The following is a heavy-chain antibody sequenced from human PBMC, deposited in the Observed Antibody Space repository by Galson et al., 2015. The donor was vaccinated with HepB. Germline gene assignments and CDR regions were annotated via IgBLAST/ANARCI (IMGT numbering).Heavy chain of an antibody. J-gene: IGHJ5*02. V-gene: IGHV1-2*06. CDR3: AREYGDYVNWFDP. CDR1: GYTFTGYY. CDR2: INPNSGGT. D-gene: IGHD4-17*01. Sequence: SVKVSCKASGYTFTGYYMHWVRQAPGQGLEWMGRINPNSGGTNYAQKFQGRVTMTRDTSISTAYMELSSLRSEDTAVYYCAREYGDYVNWFDPWGQGTLVTVSS.